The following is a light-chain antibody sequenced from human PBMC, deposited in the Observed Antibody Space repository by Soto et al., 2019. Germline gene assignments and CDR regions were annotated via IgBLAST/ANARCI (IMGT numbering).Light chain of an antibody. J-gene: IGKJ1*01. V-gene: IGKV3-20*01. CDR2: GAS. CDR3: QQYHNLWT. Sequence: EIVLTQSPGTLSLSPGERATLSCRASQSVSSRFLAWYQQKPGQAPRLLMYGASSRATGIPDRFSGTGSGTDFTLTISRLEPEDFALYYCQQYHNLWTFGRGIEVEIK. CDR1: QSVSSRF.